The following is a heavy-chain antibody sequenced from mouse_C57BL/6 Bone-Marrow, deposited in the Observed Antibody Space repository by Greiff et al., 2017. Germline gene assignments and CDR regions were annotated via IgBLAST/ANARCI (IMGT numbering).Heavy chain of an antibody. CDR2: IDPETGGT. CDR3: TRPHYYGSSYYTMDY. J-gene: IGHJ4*01. D-gene: IGHD1-1*01. Sequence: QVQLQQSGAELVRPGASVTLSCKASGYTFTDYEMHWVKQTPVHGLEWIGAIDPETGGTAYNQKFKGKAILTAAKSSSTAYMELRRLTSGDSAVYYCTRPHYYGSSYYTMDYWAQAPSATVPS. V-gene: IGHV1-15*01. CDR1: GYTFTDYE.